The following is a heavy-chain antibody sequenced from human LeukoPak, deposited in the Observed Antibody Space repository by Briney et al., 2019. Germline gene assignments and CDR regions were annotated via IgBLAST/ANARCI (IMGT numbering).Heavy chain of an antibody. J-gene: IGHJ4*02. D-gene: IGHD3-22*01. V-gene: IGHV3-15*01. CDR3: TTDLSYYYDSSGYYYSDY. CDR1: GFTFSNAW. Sequence: GGSLRLSCAASGFTFSNAWMSWVRQAPGKGLEWVGRIKSKTDGGTTDYAAPVKGRFTISRDDSKNTQYLQMNSLKTEDTAVYYCTTDLSYYYDSSGYYYSDYWGQGTLVTVSS. CDR2: IKSKTDGGTT.